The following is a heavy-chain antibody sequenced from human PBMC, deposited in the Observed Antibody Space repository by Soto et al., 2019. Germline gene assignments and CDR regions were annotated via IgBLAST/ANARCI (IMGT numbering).Heavy chain of an antibody. J-gene: IGHJ5*02. CDR2: INHSGNT. CDR3: ARVVVGPTNWFDT. Sequence: LSLTCAVYGGSFNAYYWSWIRQPPGKGLEWIGEINHSGNTNYNSALKSRVTISVDTPKNQFSLNLTSVTAADTAVYYCARVVVGPTNWFDTWGQGTLVTVSS. V-gene: IGHV4-34*01. D-gene: IGHD2-21*01. CDR1: GGSFNAYY.